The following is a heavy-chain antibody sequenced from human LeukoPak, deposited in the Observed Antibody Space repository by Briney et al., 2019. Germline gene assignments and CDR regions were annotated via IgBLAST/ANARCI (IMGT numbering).Heavy chain of an antibody. Sequence: GGSLRLSCAASGFTFSSYWMSWVRQAPGKGLEWVANIKQDGSEKYYVDSVKGRFTISRDNAKNSLYLQMNSLRAEDTAVYYCARDLTVTNYGIDYWGQGTLVTVSS. CDR1: GFTFSSYW. D-gene: IGHD4-11*01. J-gene: IGHJ4*02. V-gene: IGHV3-7*01. CDR3: ARDLTVTNYGIDY. CDR2: IKQDGSEK.